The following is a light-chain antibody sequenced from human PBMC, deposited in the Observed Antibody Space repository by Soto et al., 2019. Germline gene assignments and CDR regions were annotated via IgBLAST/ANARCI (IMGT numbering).Light chain of an antibody. CDR1: QSVSNN. J-gene: IGKJ5*01. CDR3: QQYNNWPPIT. CDR2: DAS. Sequence: EIVLTQSPGTLSLSPGERATVSCRSSQSVSNNYLAWYQQKPGQAPSLLISDASNRATGIPARFSGSGSGTEFTLTISSLQSEDFAVYYCQQYNNWPPITFGQGTRLEIK. V-gene: IGKV3D-15*01.